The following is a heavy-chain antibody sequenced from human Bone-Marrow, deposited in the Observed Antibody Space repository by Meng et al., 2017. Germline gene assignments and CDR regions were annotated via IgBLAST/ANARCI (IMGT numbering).Heavy chain of an antibody. D-gene: IGHD3-16*02. CDR3: ARDAERIMITFGGVIGGVWFDP. J-gene: IGHJ5*02. Sequence: SVKVSCKASGGTFSSYAISWVRQAPGQGLEWMGGIIPIFGTANYTQKFQGRVTITADKSTSTAYMELSSLRSEDTAVYYCARDAERIMITFGGVIGGVWFDPWGQGTLVTVSS. V-gene: IGHV1-69*06. CDR1: GGTFSSYA. CDR2: IIPIFGTA.